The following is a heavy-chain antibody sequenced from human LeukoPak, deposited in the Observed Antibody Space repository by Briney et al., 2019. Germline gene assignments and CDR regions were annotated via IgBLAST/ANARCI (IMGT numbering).Heavy chain of an antibody. CDR2: IRSKANSYAT. D-gene: IGHD2-15*01. CDR3: TRSTLSLVAAATLLDY. J-gene: IGHJ4*02. V-gene: IGHV3-73*01. Sequence: GGSQKLSCAASGFTFSGSAMHWVRQPSGKGLECGGLIRSKANSYATAYAASVKGRFNISRDDSKNTAYLQMNSLKTEDTAVYYCTRSTLSLVAAATLLDYWGQGTLVTVSS. CDR1: GFTFSGSA.